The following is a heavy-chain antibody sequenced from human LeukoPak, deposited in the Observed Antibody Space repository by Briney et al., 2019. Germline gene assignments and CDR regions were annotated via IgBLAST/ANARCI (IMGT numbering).Heavy chain of an antibody. Sequence: GSLRLSCAASGFTFSSYWMSWVRQPPGKGLEWIGSIYYSGSTYYNPSLKSRVTISVDTSKNQFSLKLSSVTAADTAVYYCARVRCSSTSCHLPRGFDYWGQGTLVTVSS. CDR3: ARVRCSSTSCHLPRGFDY. CDR2: IYYSGST. J-gene: IGHJ4*02. V-gene: IGHV4-39*07. D-gene: IGHD2-2*01. CDR1: GFTFSSYW.